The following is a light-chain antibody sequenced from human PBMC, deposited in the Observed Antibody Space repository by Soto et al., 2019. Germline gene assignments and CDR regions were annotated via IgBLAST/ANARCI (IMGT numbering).Light chain of an antibody. CDR3: QQYNNWPFT. V-gene: IGKV3D-15*01. J-gene: IGKJ3*01. CDR2: GSS. Sequence: EIVMTQSPATLSVSPGERATLSCRASQSVSSNLAWYQQKPGQAPRLLIFGSSNRATGIPDRFSGSGSGTKFTLTASSLQPEDFAVYYCQQYNNWPFTFGPGTKVDIK. CDR1: QSVSSN.